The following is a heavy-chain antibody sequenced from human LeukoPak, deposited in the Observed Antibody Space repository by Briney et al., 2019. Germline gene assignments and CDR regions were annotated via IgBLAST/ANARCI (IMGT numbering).Heavy chain of an antibody. CDR2: IYSGGNT. D-gene: IGHD1-26*01. J-gene: IGHJ3*02. V-gene: IGHV3-53*01. CDR1: GFTIRSNY. CDR3: ARGVGQDAFDI. Sequence: GGSLRLSCAASGFTIRSNYMSWVRQAPGKGLEWVSVIYSGGNTYYADSVKGRFTFSKDNSKNTLYLQMTNLRVEDTAVYYCARGVGQDAFDIWGQGTMVTVSS.